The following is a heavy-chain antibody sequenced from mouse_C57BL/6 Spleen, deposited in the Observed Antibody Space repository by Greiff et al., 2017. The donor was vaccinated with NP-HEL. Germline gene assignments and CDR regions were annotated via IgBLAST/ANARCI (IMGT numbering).Heavy chain of an antibody. J-gene: IGHJ2*01. CDR1: GYTFTSYW. V-gene: IGHV1S81*02. CDR3: ARNKKIVATYFDY. D-gene: IGHD1-1*01. Sequence: QVQLQQPGAELVKAGASVKMSCKASGYTFTSYWMHWVKQRLGQGLEWFAETNPTNGRTYYNEKFKSKATLTVDKSSSTAYMLLSGPTFEDSAVYYRARNKKIVATYFDYWGQGNTLPVPS. CDR2: TNPTNGRT.